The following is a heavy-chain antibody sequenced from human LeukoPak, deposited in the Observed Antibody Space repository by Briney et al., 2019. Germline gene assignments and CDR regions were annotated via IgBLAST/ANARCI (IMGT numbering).Heavy chain of an antibody. CDR3: AKGRGAAMVTGVLDY. CDR1: GFTFDDYA. Sequence: GGSLRLSCAASGFTFDDYAMHCVRQAPGKGLEWVSGISWNSGSIGYADSVKGRFTISRDNAKNSLYLQMNSLRAEDTALYYCAKGRGAAMVTGVLDYWGQGTLVTVSS. V-gene: IGHV3-9*01. J-gene: IGHJ4*02. CDR2: ISWNSGSI. D-gene: IGHD5-18*01.